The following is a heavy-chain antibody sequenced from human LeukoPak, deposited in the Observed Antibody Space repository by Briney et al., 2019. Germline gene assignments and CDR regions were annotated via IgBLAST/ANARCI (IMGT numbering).Heavy chain of an antibody. D-gene: IGHD1-26*01. CDR3: ARHRVGVGSWHYWYFDL. V-gene: IGHV4-39*01. J-gene: IGHJ2*01. CDR1: GGSISSSSYY. CDR2: IYYSGST. Sequence: SETLSLTCTVSGGSISSSSYYWGWIRQPPGKGLEWIGSIYYSGSTYYNPSLKSRVTISVDTSKNQFSLKLSSVTAADTAVYYCARHRVGVGSWHYWYFDLWGRGTLVTVSS.